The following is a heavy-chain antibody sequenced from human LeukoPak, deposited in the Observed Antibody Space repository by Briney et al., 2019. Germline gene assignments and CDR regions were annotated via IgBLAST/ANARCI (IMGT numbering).Heavy chain of an antibody. Sequence: PSETLSLTCTVSGVSISSYYWSWIRQPRGKGPEWIGYIYYSGSTNYTPSLKSRVTISVDTSKNHFSLKLSSVPAADTAVYYCAREKDHAFDIWGQGTMVTVSS. CDR3: AREKDHAFDI. CDR1: GVSISSYY. J-gene: IGHJ3*02. V-gene: IGHV4-59*13. CDR2: IYYSGST.